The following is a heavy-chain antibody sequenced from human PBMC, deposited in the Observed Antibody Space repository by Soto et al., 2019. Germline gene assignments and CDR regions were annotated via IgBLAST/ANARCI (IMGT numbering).Heavy chain of an antibody. CDR3: ASGRDYYGSGSYLTSADY. J-gene: IGHJ4*02. CDR2: ISSSSSYI. D-gene: IGHD3-10*01. V-gene: IGHV3-21*01. Sequence: EVQLVESGGGLVKPGGSLRLSCAASGFTFSSYSMNWVRQAPGKGLEWVSSISSSSSYIYYADSVKGRFTISRDNAKNSLYLQMNSLRAEDTAVYYCASGRDYYGSGSYLTSADYWGQGTLVTVSS. CDR1: GFTFSSYS.